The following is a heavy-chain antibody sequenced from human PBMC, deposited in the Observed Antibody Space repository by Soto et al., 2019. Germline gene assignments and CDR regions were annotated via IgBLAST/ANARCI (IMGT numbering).Heavy chain of an antibody. D-gene: IGHD3-22*01. Sequence: SLRLSCAASGFTFSNAWMSWVRQAPGKGLEWVGRIKSKTDGGTTDYAAPVKGRFTISRDDSKNTLYLQMNSLKTEDTAVYYCTTETSYYDSSGFDYWGQGTLVTVSS. V-gene: IGHV3-15*01. CDR3: TTETSYYDSSGFDY. J-gene: IGHJ4*02. CDR1: GFTFSNAW. CDR2: IKSKTDGGTT.